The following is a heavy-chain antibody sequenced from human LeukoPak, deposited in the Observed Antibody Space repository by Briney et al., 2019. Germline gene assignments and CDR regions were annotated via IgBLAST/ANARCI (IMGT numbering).Heavy chain of an antibody. D-gene: IGHD3-22*01. CDR1: GFTFSSYA. CDR2: ISYDGSNK. V-gene: IGHV3-30-3*01. CDR3: ARASYYYDSSGYLIDY. J-gene: IGHJ4*02. Sequence: GGSLRLSCAASGFTFSSYAMHWVRQAPGKGLEWVAVISYDGSNKYYADSVKGRFTISRDNSKNTLYLQMNSLRAGDTAVYYCARASYYYDSSGYLIDYWGQGTLVTVSS.